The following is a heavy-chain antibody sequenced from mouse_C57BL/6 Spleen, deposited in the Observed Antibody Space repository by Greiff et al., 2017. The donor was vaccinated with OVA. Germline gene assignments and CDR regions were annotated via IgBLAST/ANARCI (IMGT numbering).Heavy chain of an antibody. CDR3: ARPDYDVWYYAMDY. J-gene: IGHJ4*01. CDR2: IYPGSGST. CDR1: GYTFTSYW. V-gene: IGHV1-55*01. D-gene: IGHD2-4*01. Sequence: QVQLKQPGAELVKPGASVKMSCKASGYTFTSYWITWVKQRPGQGLEWIGDIYPGSGSTNYNEKFKSKATLTVDTSSSTAYMQLSSLTSEDSAVYYCARPDYDVWYYAMDYWGQGTSVTVSS.